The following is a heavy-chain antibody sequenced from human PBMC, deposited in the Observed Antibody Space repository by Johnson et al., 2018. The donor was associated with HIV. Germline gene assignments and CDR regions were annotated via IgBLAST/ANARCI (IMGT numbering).Heavy chain of an antibody. CDR2: IYSGGST. J-gene: IGHJ3*02. Sequence: VKLVESGGGLVQPGGSLRLSCAASGFIFSDYYMSWIRQAPGKGLEWVSVIYSGGSTYYADSVKGRFTISRDNSKNTLYLQMDSLRADDTAVYYCVKEAITMEVDIWGQGTTVTVSS. CDR3: VKEAITMEVDI. CDR1: GFIFSDYY. V-gene: IGHV3-66*01. D-gene: IGHD3-10*01.